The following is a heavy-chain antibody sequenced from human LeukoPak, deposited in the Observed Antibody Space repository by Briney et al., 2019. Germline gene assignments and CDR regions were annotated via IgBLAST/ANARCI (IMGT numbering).Heavy chain of an antibody. D-gene: IGHD3-10*01. CDR3: ARDPVTMVRESGGPDYYYGMDA. J-gene: IGHJ6*02. Sequence: PGRSLRLSCAASGFTVSSNYMSWVRQAPGKGLEWVSVIYSGGSTYYADSVKGRFTISRDNSKNTLYLQMNSLRAEDTAVYYCARDPVTMVRESGGPDYYYGMDAWGQGTTVTVSS. CDR1: GFTVSSNY. CDR2: IYSGGST. V-gene: IGHV3-66*01.